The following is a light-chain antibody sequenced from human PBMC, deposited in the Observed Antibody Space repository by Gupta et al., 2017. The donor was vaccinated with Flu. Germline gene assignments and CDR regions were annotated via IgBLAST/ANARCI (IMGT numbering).Light chain of an antibody. CDR3: QSADSSGSVV. Sequence: GYTSRSTCDGVAGTNEYAYWYQRKTGQALVLVLYNVSMSASVITGRFSGSRSGTTVTVTISVGQAEDEADYYGQSADSSGSVVFGGGTKLTVL. V-gene: IGLV3-25*03. CDR2: NVS. CDR1: AGTNEY. J-gene: IGLJ2*01.